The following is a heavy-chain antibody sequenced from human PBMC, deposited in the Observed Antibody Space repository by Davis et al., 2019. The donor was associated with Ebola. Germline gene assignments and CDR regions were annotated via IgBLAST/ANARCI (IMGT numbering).Heavy chain of an antibody. J-gene: IGHJ3*02. CDR2: ISGSGGST. V-gene: IGHV3-23*01. CDR3: AKDKNYDFWSGYPHDAFDI. D-gene: IGHD3-3*01. CDR1: GFTFSSYA. Sequence: PGGSLRLSCAASGFTFSSYAMSWVRQAPGKGLGWVSAISGSGGSTYYADSVKGRFTIARDNSKNTLYLQMNSLRAEDTDIYYCAKDKNYDFWSGYPHDAFDIWGQGTMVTVSS.